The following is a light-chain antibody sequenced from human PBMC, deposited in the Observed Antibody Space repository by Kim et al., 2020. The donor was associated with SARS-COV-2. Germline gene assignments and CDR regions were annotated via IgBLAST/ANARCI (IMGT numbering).Light chain of an antibody. Sequence: APGKTARLTCGGNNIGSKSVLCYQQKPGQAPVLVIYYDSDRPSGIPERFSGSNSGNTATLTISRVEAGDEADYYCQVWASSSDHWVFGGGTQLTVL. J-gene: IGLJ3*02. CDR3: QVWASSSDHWV. CDR1: NIGSKS. V-gene: IGLV3-21*04. CDR2: YDS.